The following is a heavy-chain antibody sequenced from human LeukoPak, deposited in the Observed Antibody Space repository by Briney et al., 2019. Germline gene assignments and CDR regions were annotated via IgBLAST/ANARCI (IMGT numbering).Heavy chain of an antibody. CDR3: ATAGRDGYNYSGGGFDH. CDR2: IYTSGST. J-gene: IGHJ4*02. Sequence: SQTLSLTCTVSGGSISSGSYYWSWIRQPAGKGLEWIGRIYTSGSTNYNPSLKSRVTISVDTSKNQFSLKLSSVTAADTAVYYCATAGRDGYNYSGGGFDHWGQATLVTVSS. CDR1: GGSISSGSYY. V-gene: IGHV4-61*02. D-gene: IGHD5-24*01.